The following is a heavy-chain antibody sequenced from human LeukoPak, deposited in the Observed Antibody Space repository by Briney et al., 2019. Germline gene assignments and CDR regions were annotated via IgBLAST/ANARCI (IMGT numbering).Heavy chain of an antibody. Sequence: GGSLRLSCAASGFIFSSYGMHWVRQAPGKGLEWVAFIRYDGSNKYYADSVKGRFTISRDNSKNTLYLQMNSLRAEDTAVYYCANPSGTTTGFDYWGQGTLVTVSS. D-gene: IGHD1-7*01. J-gene: IGHJ4*02. V-gene: IGHV3-30*02. CDR3: ANPSGTTTGFDY. CDR1: GFIFSSYG. CDR2: IRYDGSNK.